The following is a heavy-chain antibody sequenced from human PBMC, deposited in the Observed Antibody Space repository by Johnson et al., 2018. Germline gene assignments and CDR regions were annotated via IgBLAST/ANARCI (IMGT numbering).Heavy chain of an antibody. D-gene: IGHD3-3*01. CDR3: ARDERRAFGVVIGPFDT. Sequence: QVQLQESGPGLVKPSGTLSLTCVVSGGSINSSNWWSWVRQPPGKGLEWIGEIYHSGSTHCNPSLKSRVTISVDKSKNQFALKLSSVTAAGPAVYYCARDERRAFGVVIGPFDTCGQGTMVTGSS. CDR1: GGSINSSNW. V-gene: IGHV4-4*02. J-gene: IGHJ3*02. CDR2: IYHSGST.